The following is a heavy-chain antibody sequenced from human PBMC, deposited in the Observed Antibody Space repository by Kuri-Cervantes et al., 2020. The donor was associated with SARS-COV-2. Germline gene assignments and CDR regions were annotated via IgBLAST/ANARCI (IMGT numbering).Heavy chain of an antibody. CDR2: IRYDGSNK. V-gene: IGHV3-30*02. CDR3: ARAGPSEYCSSTSCYLRGLDYYYYHMDV. CDR1: GFTFSSYG. Sequence: GGSLRLSCAASGFTFSSYGMHRVRQAPGKGLEWVAFIRYDGSNKYYADSVKGRFTISRDNSKNTLYLQMNSLRAEDTAVYYCARAGPSEYCSSTSCYLRGLDYYYYHMDVWGKGTTVTVSS. D-gene: IGHD2-2*01. J-gene: IGHJ6*03.